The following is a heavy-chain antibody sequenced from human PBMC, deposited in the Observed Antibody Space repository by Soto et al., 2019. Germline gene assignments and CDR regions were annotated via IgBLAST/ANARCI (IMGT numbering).Heavy chain of an antibody. CDR1: GDSVASNSAA. J-gene: IGHJ5*02. CDR3: VRDLMSSGYYWFDP. Sequence: QSQTLSLTCAVSGDSVASNSAAWNWLRQSPSRGLEWLGRTYHRSKWYSDYAVSVKSRITINSDTSKNQFSLQLNSVTPEDTAVYYCVRDLMSSGYYWFDPWGQGTLVTVSS. V-gene: IGHV6-1*01. D-gene: IGHD6-19*01. CDR2: TYHRSKWYS.